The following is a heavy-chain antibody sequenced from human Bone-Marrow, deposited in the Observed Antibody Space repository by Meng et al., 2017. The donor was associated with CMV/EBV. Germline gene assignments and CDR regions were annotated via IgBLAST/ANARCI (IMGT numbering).Heavy chain of an antibody. Sequence: SQTLSLTCAISGDSVSSNSAAWNWIRQSPSRGLEWLGRTYYRSKWYNDYAVSVKSRITINPDTSKNKFSLQLNSVTPEDTAVYYCAKRGRSLYNYIVVVPAADGPFDYWGQGTLVTVS. CDR1: GDSVSSNSAA. J-gene: IGHJ4*02. CDR3: AKRGRSLYNYIVVVPAADGPFDY. CDR2: TYYRSKWYN. D-gene: IGHD2-2*01. V-gene: IGHV6-1*01.